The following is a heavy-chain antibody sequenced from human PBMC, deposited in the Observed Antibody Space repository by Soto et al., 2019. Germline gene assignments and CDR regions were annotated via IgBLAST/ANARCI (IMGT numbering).Heavy chain of an antibody. CDR2: IHHSGST. CDR3: ASKPNSLYYFDY. V-gene: IGHV4-28*07. CDR1: GYSINSDNW. D-gene: IGHD5-18*01. J-gene: IGHJ4*02. Sequence: QVQLQESGPGLVKPSDTLSLTCDVSGYSINSDNWWGWIRQPPGKGLEWIGYIHHSGSTYYNPSLKSRFTMSVDTSKKQFSLKLTSVTAVDTAVYYCASKPNSLYYFDYWGQGTLVTVSS.